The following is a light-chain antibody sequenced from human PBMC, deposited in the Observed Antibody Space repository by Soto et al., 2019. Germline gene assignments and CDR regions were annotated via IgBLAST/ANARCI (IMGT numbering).Light chain of an antibody. J-gene: IGLJ1*01. CDR3: TSKTSTSPNV. CDR2: EVS. Sequence: QSLLTQPASVSGSPGQSITISCTGASSDVGGYKYVSWYQQHPGKAPKFLIYEVSNRPSGVSSRFSGSKSGNTASLTISGLQAEDEADYYCTSKTSTSPNVIGTGTKVTGL. V-gene: IGLV2-14*01. CDR1: SSDVGGYKY.